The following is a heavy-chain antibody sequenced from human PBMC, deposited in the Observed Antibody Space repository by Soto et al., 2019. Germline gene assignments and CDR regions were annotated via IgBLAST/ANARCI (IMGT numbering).Heavy chain of an antibody. Sequence: PGGSLRLSCAASGFTFSSYSMNWVRQAPGKGLGWVSYISSSSSTIYYADSVKGRFTISRDNAKNSLYLQMNSLRDEDTAVYYCARGYNPYYYDSSGYYYVHYFDYWGQGTLVTVSS. CDR3: ARGYNPYYYDSSGYYYVHYFDY. V-gene: IGHV3-48*02. D-gene: IGHD3-22*01. J-gene: IGHJ4*02. CDR2: ISSSSSTI. CDR1: GFTFSSYS.